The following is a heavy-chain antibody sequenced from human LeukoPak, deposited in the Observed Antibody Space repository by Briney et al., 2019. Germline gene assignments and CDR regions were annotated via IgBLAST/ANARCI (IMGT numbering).Heavy chain of an antibody. D-gene: IGHD4-17*01. CDR3: AANDYGDYEFDY. CDR2: IRYDGSNK. J-gene: IGHJ4*02. CDR1: GFTFSSYG. Sequence: PGGSLRLSCAASGFTFSSYGMHWVRQAPGKGLEWVAFIRYDGSNKYYADSVKGRFTISRDNSKNTLYLQMNSLRAEDTAVYYCAANDYGDYEFDYWGQGTLVTVSS. V-gene: IGHV3-30*02.